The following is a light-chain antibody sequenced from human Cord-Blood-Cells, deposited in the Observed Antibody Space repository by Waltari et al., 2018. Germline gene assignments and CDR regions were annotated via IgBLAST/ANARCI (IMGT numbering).Light chain of an antibody. CDR3: QQYNNWPYT. V-gene: IGKV3-15*01. CDR1: QSVSSN. Sequence: EIMITQSSPTLSVSPGARATLPCRASQSVSSNLSSYQQKPGQAPRLLNYGASTRATGIPARFSGSWSGTEFTLTISSLQSEDFAVYYCQQYNNWPYTFGQGTKLEIK. J-gene: IGKJ2*01. CDR2: GAS.